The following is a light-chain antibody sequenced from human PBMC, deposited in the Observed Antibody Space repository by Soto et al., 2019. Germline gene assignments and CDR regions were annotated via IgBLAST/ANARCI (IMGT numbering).Light chain of an antibody. Sequence: QSVLTQPPSASGTPGQRVTTSCSGSSSNIGSNTVNWYQQLPGTAPKLLIYSNNQRPSGVPDRFSGSKSGTSASLAISGLQSEDEDDYYCAAWDDSLNGVVFGGGTKLTVL. V-gene: IGLV1-44*01. J-gene: IGLJ2*01. CDR3: AAWDDSLNGVV. CDR1: SSNIGSNT. CDR2: SNN.